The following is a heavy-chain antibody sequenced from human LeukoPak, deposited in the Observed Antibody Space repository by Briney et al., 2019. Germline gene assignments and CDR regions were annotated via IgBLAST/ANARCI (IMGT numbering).Heavy chain of an antibody. CDR2: INGDGNKK. V-gene: IGHV3-21*01. J-gene: IGHJ3*01. D-gene: IGHD1-1*01. Sequence: PGGSLRLSCVVSGFTFSTYSINWVRQAPGKGLEWVSSINGDGNKKFYADSVKGRFTVSKDNAKNFLHLQMDSLRAEDTAVYYCARDGFFRSRNWNGDAFDFWGQGTRVTVSS. CDR3: ARDGFFRSRNWNGDAFDF. CDR1: GFTFSTYS.